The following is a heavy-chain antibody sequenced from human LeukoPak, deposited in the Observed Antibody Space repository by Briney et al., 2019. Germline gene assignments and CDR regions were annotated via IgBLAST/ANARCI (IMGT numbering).Heavy chain of an antibody. CDR1: GYTFTSNY. J-gene: IGHJ4*02. Sequence: GASVKVSCKASGYTFTSNYIHWVRQAPGQGLEWMGKINPSGDSTNYAQKFQGRVTMTTDTSTSTVYMELSSLRSEDTAVYYCARTLSDSGLSYWGQGTLVTVSS. V-gene: IGHV1-46*01. D-gene: IGHD3/OR15-3a*01. CDR3: ARTLSDSGLSY. CDR2: INPSGDST.